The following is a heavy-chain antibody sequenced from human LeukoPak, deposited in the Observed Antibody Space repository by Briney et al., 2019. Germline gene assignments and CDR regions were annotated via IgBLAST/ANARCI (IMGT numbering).Heavy chain of an antibody. CDR2: INPNSGGT. CDR3: AREICSGGSCSYYFDY. CDR1: GYTFTGYY. Sequence: ASVKVSCKASGYTFTGYYMHWVRQAPGQGLEWMGWINPNSGGTNYAQKFQGRVTMTRDTSISTAYMELSRLRSDDTAVYYCAREICSGGSCSYYFDYWGQGTLVTVSS. J-gene: IGHJ4*02. V-gene: IGHV1-2*02. D-gene: IGHD2-15*01.